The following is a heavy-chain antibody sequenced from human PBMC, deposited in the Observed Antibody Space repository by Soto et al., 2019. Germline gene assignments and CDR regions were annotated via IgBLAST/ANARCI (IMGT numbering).Heavy chain of an antibody. CDR1: GYSFTSYW. CDR2: IYPGDSDT. CDR3: ARMDYCSGGSCYRRAFDI. Sequence: PGESLKISCKGSGYSFTSYWIGWVRQMPGKGLEWMGIIYPGDSDTRYSPSFQGQVTISADKSISTAYLQWSSLKASDTAMYYCARMDYCSGGSCYRRAFDIRGQGTMVTVSS. V-gene: IGHV5-51*01. D-gene: IGHD2-15*01. J-gene: IGHJ3*02.